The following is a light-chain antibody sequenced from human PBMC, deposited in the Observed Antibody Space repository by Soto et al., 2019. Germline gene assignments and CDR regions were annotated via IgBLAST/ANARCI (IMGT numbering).Light chain of an antibody. CDR1: QDISSS. V-gene: IGKV1-39*01. J-gene: IGKJ1*01. CDR2: GAS. Sequence: DIRVTQSPSSLSASVGDRVTITCQASQDISSSLSWYQQKPGKAPKLLIHGASFLHSGAPSGFSGSGSGTDFTRTISSLQPEDFATYYCQQSFTFPRTFGQGTKVDIK. CDR3: QQSFTFPRT.